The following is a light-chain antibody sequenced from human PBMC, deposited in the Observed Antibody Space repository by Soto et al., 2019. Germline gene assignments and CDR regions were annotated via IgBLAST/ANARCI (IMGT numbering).Light chain of an antibody. J-gene: IGLJ2*01. V-gene: IGLV2-14*01. CDR2: DVT. CDR3: SSYTSSRSSVV. Sequence: QSALTQPASVSGSPGQPITISCTGTSSDVGGYNYVSWYQQLTGKAPKLMIYDVTNRPSGVSNRFSGSKSGTTASLTISGLQAEDEADYYCSSYTSSRSSVVFGGGPKLTVL. CDR1: SSDVGGYNY.